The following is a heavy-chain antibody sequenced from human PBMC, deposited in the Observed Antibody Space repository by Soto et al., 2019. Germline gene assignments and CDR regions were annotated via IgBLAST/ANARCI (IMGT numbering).Heavy chain of an antibody. J-gene: IGHJ4*02. Sequence: GGSLRLSCAASGFTFSDHYMDWVRQAPGKGLEWVGRTRNKANSYTTEYAASVKGRFTISRDDSKNSLYLQMNSLKTEDTAVYYCAPSAAGDPNYGGKGTLVTVP. CDR3: APSAAGDPNY. CDR1: GFTFSDHY. V-gene: IGHV3-72*01. D-gene: IGHD6-25*01. CDR2: TRNKANSYTT.